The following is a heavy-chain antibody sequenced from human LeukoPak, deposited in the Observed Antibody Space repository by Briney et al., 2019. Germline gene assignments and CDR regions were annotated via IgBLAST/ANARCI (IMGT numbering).Heavy chain of an antibody. D-gene: IGHD6-13*01. Sequence: WETLCLTCAVYGGTFRSHYRSWIRHPPGKGLEWIGEINHSGSTNYNPSLKSRVTISVDTSKNQFSLKLSSVTAADTAVYYCARVRQQLVPNYFDYWGQGTLVTVSS. CDR3: ARVRQQLVPNYFDY. J-gene: IGHJ4*02. CDR2: INHSGST. V-gene: IGHV4-34*01. CDR1: GGTFRSHY.